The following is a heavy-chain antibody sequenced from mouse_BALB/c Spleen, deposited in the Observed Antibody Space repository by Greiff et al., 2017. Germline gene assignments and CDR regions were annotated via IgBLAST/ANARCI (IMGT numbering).Heavy chain of an antibody. CDR1: GFTFSSYA. CDR3: ARGLRGSPGFAY. V-gene: IGHV5-6-5*01. J-gene: IGHJ3*01. D-gene: IGHD1-1*01. Sequence: EVQVVESGGGLVKPGGSLKLSCAASGFTFSSYAMSWVRQTPEKRLEWVASISSGGSTYYPDSVKGRFTISRDNARNILYLQMSSLRSEDTAMYYCARGLRGSPGFAYWGQGTLVTVSA. CDR2: ISSGGST.